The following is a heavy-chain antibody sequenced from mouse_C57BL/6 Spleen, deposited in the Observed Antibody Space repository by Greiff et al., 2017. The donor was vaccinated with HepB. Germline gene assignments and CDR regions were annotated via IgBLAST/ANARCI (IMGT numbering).Heavy chain of an antibody. CDR1: GYTFTSYW. D-gene: IGHD3-2*02. CDR2: IDPSDSYT. V-gene: IGHV1-59*01. Sequence: QVQLQQPGAELVRPGTSVKLSCKASGYTFTSYWMHWVKQRPGQGLEWIGVIDPSDSYTNYNQKFKGKATLTVDTSSSTAYMQLSSLTSEDSAVYYCASGSGYAMDYWGQGTSVTVSS. J-gene: IGHJ4*01. CDR3: ASGSGYAMDY.